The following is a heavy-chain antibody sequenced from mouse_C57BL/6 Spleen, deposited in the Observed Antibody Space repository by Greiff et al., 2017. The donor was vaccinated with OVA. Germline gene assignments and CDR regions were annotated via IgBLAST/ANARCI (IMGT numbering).Heavy chain of an antibody. D-gene: IGHD2-1*01. CDR2: ISSGSSTI. CDR1: GFTFSDYG. Sequence: EVMLVESGGGLVKPGGSLKLSCAASGFTFSDYGMHWVRQAPEKGLEWVAYISSGSSTIYYADTVKGRFTISRDNAKNTLFLQMTSLRSEDTAMYYCARPQGNYWYFDYWGQGTTLTVSS. J-gene: IGHJ2*01. CDR3: ARPQGNYWYFDY. V-gene: IGHV5-17*01.